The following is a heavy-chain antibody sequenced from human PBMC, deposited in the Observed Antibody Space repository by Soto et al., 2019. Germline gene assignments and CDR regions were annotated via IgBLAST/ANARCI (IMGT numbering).Heavy chain of an antibody. D-gene: IGHD2-15*01. CDR3: AKDPPVVAAAWGRWFDS. V-gene: IGHV3-23*01. Sequence: EVQLLESGGGLVQPGGSLRLSCAASGFTFSAYAMSWVRQAPGKGLEWVSSITGSGGGTYYADSVKGRFTISRDNSKNTLYLQMNSLRPDDTAVYYCAKDPPVVAAAWGRWFDSWGHGTLVPVSS. J-gene: IGHJ5*01. CDR2: ITGSGGGT. CDR1: GFTFSAYA.